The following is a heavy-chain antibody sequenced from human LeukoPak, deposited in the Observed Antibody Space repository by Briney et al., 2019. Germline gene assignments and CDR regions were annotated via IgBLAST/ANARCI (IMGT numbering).Heavy chain of an antibody. V-gene: IGHV4-59*08. D-gene: IGHD4-17*01. CDR1: GGSISSYY. J-gene: IGHJ4*02. CDR2: IYYSGST. CDR3: ARHVDYDPSFDY. Sequence: SETLSLTCTVSGGSISSYYWSWIRQPPGKGLEWIAYIYYSGSTNYNPSLKSRVTISVDTSKNQFSLKLNSVTAADTAVYYCARHVDYDPSFDYWGQGILVTVSS.